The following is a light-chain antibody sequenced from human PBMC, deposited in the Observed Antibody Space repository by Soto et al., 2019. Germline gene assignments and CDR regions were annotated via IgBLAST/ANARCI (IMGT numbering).Light chain of an antibody. Sequence: QSALTQPPSASGTPGQRVTISCSGSSSNIGSNTVNWYQQLPGTAPKLLIYSNNQRPSRVPDRFSGSKSGTSASQAISGLQSEDEADYYCAAWDDSLNGAVFGGGTQLTVL. CDR2: SNN. V-gene: IGLV1-44*01. J-gene: IGLJ7*01. CDR3: AAWDDSLNGAV. CDR1: SSNIGSNT.